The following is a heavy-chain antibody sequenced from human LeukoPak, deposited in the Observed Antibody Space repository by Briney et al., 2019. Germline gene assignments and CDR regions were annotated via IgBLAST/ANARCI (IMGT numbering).Heavy chain of an antibody. Sequence: GSLRLSCAASGITFDDRGMSWVRQAPGKGLEWVSGINWNGGSTAYADSVRGRFTISRDNAKKSLYMQMNSLRDEDTALYYCAREYASLGFDIWGQGTMVTVSS. D-gene: IGHD7-27*01. CDR1: GITFDDRG. J-gene: IGHJ3*02. CDR3: AREYASLGFDI. CDR2: INWNGGST. V-gene: IGHV3-20*04.